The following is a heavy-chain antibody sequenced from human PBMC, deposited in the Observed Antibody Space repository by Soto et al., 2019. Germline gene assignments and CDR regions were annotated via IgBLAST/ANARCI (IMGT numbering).Heavy chain of an antibody. CDR1: GISFSMVG. CDR3: VRDGVGGTAFFGYFDY. J-gene: IGHJ4*02. V-gene: IGHV3-33*01. D-gene: IGHD1-26*01. Sequence: PGGSLRLSCVASGISFSMVGMHWVRQAPGKGLEWAAVVRYDGSNIYYADSVKGRFTISRDNSKNTVYLQMNSLRADDTALYFCVRDGVGGTAFFGYFDYWGQGTPVNVSS. CDR2: VRYDGSNI.